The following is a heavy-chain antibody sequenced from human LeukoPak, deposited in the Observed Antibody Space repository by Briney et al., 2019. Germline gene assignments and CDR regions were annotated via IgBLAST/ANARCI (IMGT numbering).Heavy chain of an antibody. D-gene: IGHD3-9*01. CDR1: GFTFSSYA. V-gene: IGHV3-23*01. CDR2: ISGSGGST. Sequence: GGSLRLSCAASGFTFSSYAMHWVRQAPGKGLEWVSAISGSGGSTYYADSVKGRFTISRDNSKNTLYLQMNSLRAEDTAVYYCAKSLYFDILTGYVGYDYWGQGTLVTVSS. J-gene: IGHJ4*02. CDR3: AKSLYFDILTGYVGYDY.